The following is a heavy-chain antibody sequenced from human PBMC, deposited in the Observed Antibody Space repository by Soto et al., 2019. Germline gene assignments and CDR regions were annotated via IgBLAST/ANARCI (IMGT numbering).Heavy chain of an antibody. Sequence: ASVKVSCKASGSTFPAHYMHWVRQAPGQAHEWMGWINPNSGGTNYAQKFQGWVTMTRDTSISTAYKELSRLRSDDTAVYYCARDHTRVGALNYYYYYGMDVWGQGTTVTVSS. CDR2: INPNSGGT. J-gene: IGHJ6*02. V-gene: IGHV1-2*04. CDR3: ARDHTRVGALNYYYYYGMDV. CDR1: GSTFPAHY. D-gene: IGHD1-26*01.